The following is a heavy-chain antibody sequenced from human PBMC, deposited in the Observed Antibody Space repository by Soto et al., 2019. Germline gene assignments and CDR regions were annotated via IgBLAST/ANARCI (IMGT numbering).Heavy chain of an antibody. CDR3: EGESGENWSYEAY. V-gene: IGHV4-39*07. D-gene: IGHD1-7*01. J-gene: IGHJ4*02. Sequence: SETLSLTCTVSGGSIISSNHYWAWIRQPPGEGLEWIGSVYHSGNTFYNPSLNSRVTISVDTSKNQFSLKLTSVTAADTAVYYCEGESGENWSYEAYWGQGTLVTVSS. CDR2: VYHSGNT. CDR1: GGSIISSNHY.